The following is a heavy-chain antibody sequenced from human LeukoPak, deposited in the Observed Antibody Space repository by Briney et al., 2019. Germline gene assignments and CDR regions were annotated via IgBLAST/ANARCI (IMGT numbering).Heavy chain of an antibody. J-gene: IGHJ4*02. CDR2: INTNTGNP. Sequence: ASVKVSCKASGYTFTSYAVHWVRQAPGQGLEWMGWINTNTGNPTYAQGFTGRFVFSLDTSLTTAYLQITSLKAEDTAVYYCARSDVYNHVYWGQGTLVTVSS. CDR3: ARSDVYNHVY. V-gene: IGHV7-4-1*02. D-gene: IGHD5-24*01. CDR1: GYTFTSYA.